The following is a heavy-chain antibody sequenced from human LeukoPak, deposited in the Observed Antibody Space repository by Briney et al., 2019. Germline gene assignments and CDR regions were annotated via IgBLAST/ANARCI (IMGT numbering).Heavy chain of an antibody. J-gene: IGHJ5*02. V-gene: IGHV3-7*04. D-gene: IGHD3-22*01. Sequence: GGSLRLSCAASGFTFSSYWMSWVRQAPGKGLEWVANIKQGGSEKYYVDSVKGRFTISRDKAKNSLYLQMNSLRAEDTAVYYCARGTYYYDSSGYYYNWFDPWGQGTLVTVSP. CDR3: ARGTYYYDSSGYYYNWFDP. CDR1: GFTFSSYW. CDR2: IKQGGSEK.